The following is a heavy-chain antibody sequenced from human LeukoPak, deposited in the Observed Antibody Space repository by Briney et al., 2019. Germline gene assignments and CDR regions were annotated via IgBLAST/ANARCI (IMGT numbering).Heavy chain of an antibody. CDR3: ASGYCSGGHCYSVYFQH. Sequence: GGSLRLSCAASGFTVSSNYMSWVRQAPGRGLEWVSVIYSGGNTYYADSVRGRFTISRDNSKNTLYLQMNSLRAEDTAVYYCASGYCSGGHCYSVYFQHWGQGTLVTVSS. CDR1: GFTVSSNY. CDR2: IYSGGNT. D-gene: IGHD2-15*01. J-gene: IGHJ1*01. V-gene: IGHV3-53*01.